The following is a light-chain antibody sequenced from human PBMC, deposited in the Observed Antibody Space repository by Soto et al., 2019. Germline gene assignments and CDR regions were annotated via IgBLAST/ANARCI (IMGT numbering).Light chain of an antibody. V-gene: IGLV2-14*01. CDR3: SSYTTSSPYV. Sequence: QSALTQPASVSGSPGQSITISCTGTSNDVGGYNYVSRYQQHPGKAPKLVIYEVSHRPSGISDRFSGSKSGNTASLTISGLQVEDEAEYYCSSYTTSSPYVFGPGTKLTVL. J-gene: IGLJ1*01. CDR2: EVS. CDR1: SNDVGGYNY.